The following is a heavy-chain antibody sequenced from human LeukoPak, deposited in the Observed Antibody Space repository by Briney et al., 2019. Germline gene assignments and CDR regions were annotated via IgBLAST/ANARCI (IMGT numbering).Heavy chain of an antibody. CDR1: GFTFSSYS. J-gene: IGHJ3*02. V-gene: IGHV3-21*01. Sequence: GGSLRLSCAASGFTFSSYSMNWVRQAPGKGLERVSSISSSSSYIYYADSVKGRFTISRDNAKNSLYLQMNSLRAEDTAVYYCARTERENGDFDAFDIWGQGTMVTVSS. CDR3: ARTERENGDFDAFDI. D-gene: IGHD2-21*02. CDR2: ISSSSSYI.